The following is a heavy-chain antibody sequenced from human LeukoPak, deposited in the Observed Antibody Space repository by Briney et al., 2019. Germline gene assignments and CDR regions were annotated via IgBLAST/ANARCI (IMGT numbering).Heavy chain of an antibody. CDR3: ARTLAVAGTGIFVY. J-gene: IGHJ4*02. D-gene: IGHD6-19*01. V-gene: IGHV1-69*05. CDR1: GGTFSSYA. Sequence: SVKVSCKASGGTFSSYAISWVRQAPGQGLEWMGRIIPIFGTANYAQKFQGRVTITTDESTSTAYMELSSLRSEDTAVYYSARTLAVAGTGIFVYWGQGTLVTVSS. CDR2: IIPIFGTA.